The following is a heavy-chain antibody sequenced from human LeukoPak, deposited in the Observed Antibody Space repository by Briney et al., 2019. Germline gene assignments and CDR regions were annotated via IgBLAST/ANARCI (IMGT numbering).Heavy chain of an antibody. CDR2: IYWNDDK. Sequence: SGPTLVKPTQTLTLTCTFSGFSLSTSGVGVGWIRQPPGKALEWLALIYWNDDKRYSPSLKSRLTITKDTSKNQVVLTMTNMDPVDTATYYCAHSLYDSSGYYNYYYYMDVWGKGTTVTVSS. J-gene: IGHJ6*03. CDR1: GFSLSTSGVG. CDR3: AHSLYDSSGYYNYYYYMDV. D-gene: IGHD3-22*01. V-gene: IGHV2-5*01.